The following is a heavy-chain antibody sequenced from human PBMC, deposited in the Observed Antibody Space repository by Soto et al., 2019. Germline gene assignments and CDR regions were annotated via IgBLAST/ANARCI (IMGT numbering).Heavy chain of an antibody. CDR2: IYHSGST. CDR3: AAGGGLPRYY. CDR1: GGSISSGGYS. Sequence: QLQLQESGSGLVKPSQTLSLTCAVSGGSISSGGYSWSWIRQPPGKGLEWIGYIYHSGSTYYNPSLKSRVVISVDRSKNQSSLKSRSVTAADTSVYYCAAGGGLPRYYWGQGTLVTVSS. D-gene: IGHD5-12*01. V-gene: IGHV4-30-2*01. J-gene: IGHJ4*02.